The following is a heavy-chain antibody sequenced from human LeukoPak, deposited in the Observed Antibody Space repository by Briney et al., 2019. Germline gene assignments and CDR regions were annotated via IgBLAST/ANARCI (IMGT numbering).Heavy chain of an antibody. CDR3: ATSIAVAGFSFDY. CDR2: FDPEDGET. V-gene: IGHV1-24*01. J-gene: IGHJ4*02. Sequence: ASVKVSCKVSGYTLTELSMHWVRQAPGKGLECMGGFDPEDGETIYAQKFQGRVTMTEDTSTDTAYMELSSLRSEDTAVYYCATSIAVAGFSFDYWGQGTLVTVSS. D-gene: IGHD6-19*01. CDR1: GYTLTELS.